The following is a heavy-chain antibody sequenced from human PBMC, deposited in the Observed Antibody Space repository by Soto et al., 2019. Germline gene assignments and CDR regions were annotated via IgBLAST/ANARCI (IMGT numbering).Heavy chain of an antibody. CDR1: GFRFSGFG. Sequence: QVQLVESGGGVVQPGASLTLSCAASGFRFSGFGMHWVRQAPGKGLEWVAVISFDASEKFYVDSVKGRFSISRDDSHSKVFLQMNRLRREDTGVYYCARDLGGYVHLWDKSNYWGQGTLVNVS. V-gene: IGHV3-30*04. CDR2: ISFDASEK. D-gene: IGHD5-12*01. J-gene: IGHJ1*01. CDR3: ARDLGGYVHLWDKSNY.